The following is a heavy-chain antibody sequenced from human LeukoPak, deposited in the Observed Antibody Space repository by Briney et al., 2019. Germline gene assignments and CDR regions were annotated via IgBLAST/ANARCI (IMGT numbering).Heavy chain of an antibody. V-gene: IGHV3-7*05. CDR3: GRIHFFQYYGVEI. J-gene: IGHJ6*04. CDR1: GFTFSRYR. Sequence: GGSLRLSCPGTGFTFSRYRLSLVRQAPGIGLEWVAQINQDGSEIHYVESVKGRFTISRDNAKNSVYLQMDSLRVEDTAVYYCGRIHFFQYYGVEIGGEGTAVTVSS. CDR2: INQDGSEI. D-gene: IGHD2/OR15-2a*01.